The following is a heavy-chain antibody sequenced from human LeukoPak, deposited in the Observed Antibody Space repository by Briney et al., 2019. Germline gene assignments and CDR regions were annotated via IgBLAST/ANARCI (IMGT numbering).Heavy chain of an antibody. J-gene: IGHJ5*02. CDR3: ARGVGSGWYWFDP. CDR2: IYYSGST. V-gene: IGHV4-31*03. CDR1: GGSISSGGYY. D-gene: IGHD6-19*01. Sequence: SQTPSLTCTVSGGSISSGGYYWSWIRQHPGKGLEWIGYIYYSGSTYYNPSLKSRVTISVDTSKNQFSLKLSSVTAADTAVYYCARGVGSGWYWFDPWGQGTLVTVSS.